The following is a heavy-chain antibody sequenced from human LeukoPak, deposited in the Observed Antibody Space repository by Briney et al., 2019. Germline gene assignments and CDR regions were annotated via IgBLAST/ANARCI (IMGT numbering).Heavy chain of an antibody. J-gene: IGHJ4*02. CDR1: GYTFTGYY. V-gene: IGHV3-30*04. D-gene: IGHD3-22*01. CDR3: ARGSPDSSGYRTFFDY. Sequence: SCKASGYTFTGYYMHWVRQAPGKGLEWVAVISYDGSNEYYADSVKGRFTISRDNSKNTLYLQMSSLRVEDTAVYYCARGSPDSSGYRTFFDYWGQGTLVTVSS. CDR2: ISYDGSNE.